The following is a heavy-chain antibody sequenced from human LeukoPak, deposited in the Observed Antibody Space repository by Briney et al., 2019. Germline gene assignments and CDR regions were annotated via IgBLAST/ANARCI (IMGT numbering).Heavy chain of an antibody. V-gene: IGHV3-30*02. CDR1: GFTFTSYG. D-gene: IGHD4-17*01. J-gene: IGHJ4*02. Sequence: GSLRLSCAASGFTFTSYGIHWVRQAPGKGLEWVAFIRYDGGHEYYADSVKGRFTISRDNSKNTLYLQMNSLRTEDTAVYYCARGRLATVTALPDYWGQGTLVTVSS. CDR3: ARGRLATVTALPDY. CDR2: IRYDGGHE.